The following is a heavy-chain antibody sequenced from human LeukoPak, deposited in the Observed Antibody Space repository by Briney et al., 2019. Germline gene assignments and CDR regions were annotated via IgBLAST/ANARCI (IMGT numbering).Heavy chain of an antibody. Sequence: GASVKVSCKASGGTFSSYAISWVRQAPGQGLEWMGGIIPIFGTANYAQKFQGRVTITADESMSTAYMELSSLRSEDTAVYYCASFGYNWNEFDYWGQGTLVTVSS. CDR3: ASFGYNWNEFDY. CDR1: GGTFSSYA. V-gene: IGHV1-69*13. J-gene: IGHJ4*02. CDR2: IIPIFGTA. D-gene: IGHD1-20*01.